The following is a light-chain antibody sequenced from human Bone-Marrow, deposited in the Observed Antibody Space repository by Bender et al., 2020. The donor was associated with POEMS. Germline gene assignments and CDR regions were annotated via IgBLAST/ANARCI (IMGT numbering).Light chain of an antibody. V-gene: IGLV1-40*01. Sequence: QSVLTQPPSVSGAPGQRVTISCTGSSSNIGTGYDVHWYQQLPGTAPKLLIYRNNNRPSGVPDRFSGSKSGTSASLAITGLQVEDEADYYCQSYDSIYAVFGGGTKLTVL. CDR3: QSYDSIYAV. CDR2: RNN. CDR1: SSNIGTGYD. J-gene: IGLJ2*01.